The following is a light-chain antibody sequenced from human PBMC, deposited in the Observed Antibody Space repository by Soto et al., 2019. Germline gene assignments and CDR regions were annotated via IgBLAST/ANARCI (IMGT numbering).Light chain of an antibody. CDR2: GAS. Sequence: EIVLTQSPAILSVSPGERATLSCRASQSVSSSYLAWYQQKPGQAPRLLIYGASSRATGIPDRFSGSGSGTDFNLTISRLETEDFAVYYCQQYGSSPRTVGQGTKVDIK. V-gene: IGKV3-20*01. J-gene: IGKJ1*01. CDR1: QSVSSSY. CDR3: QQYGSSPRT.